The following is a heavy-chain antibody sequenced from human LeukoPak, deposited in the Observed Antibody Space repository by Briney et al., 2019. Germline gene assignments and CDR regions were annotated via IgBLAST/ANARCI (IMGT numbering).Heavy chain of an antibody. V-gene: IGHV4-59*08. CDR1: GGSISSYY. J-gene: IGHJ4*02. CDR2: IYYSGST. D-gene: IGHD2-15*01. CDR3: SRRYCSGGSCYFGDHYFDY. Sequence: PSETLSLTSTVSGGSISSYYWSWIRQPPGKGLEWIGYIYYSGSTNYNPSLKSRVTISVDTSKNQFSLKLSSVTAADAAVYYCSRRYCSGGSCYFGDHYFDYWGQGTLVTVSS.